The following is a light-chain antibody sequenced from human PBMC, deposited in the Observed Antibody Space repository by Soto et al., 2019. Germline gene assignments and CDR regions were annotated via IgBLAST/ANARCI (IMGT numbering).Light chain of an antibody. CDR3: QQYGSSGT. Sequence: IQMTQSPSTLSSSVGDRYTVTCRESQRISSYLNWYQQKPGKPPKLLISAASTLQSGVPSRFSGSGSGTDLTLTISRLEPEDFAVSYCQQYGSSGTFGQGTKVDIK. V-gene: IGKV1-39*01. CDR1: QRISSY. J-gene: IGKJ1*01. CDR2: AAS.